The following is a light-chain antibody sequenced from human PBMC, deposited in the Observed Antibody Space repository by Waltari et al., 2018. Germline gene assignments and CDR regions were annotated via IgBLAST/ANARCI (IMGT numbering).Light chain of an antibody. CDR2: GAS. CDR1: QSVAMS. V-gene: IGKV3-20*01. CDR3: QHYVKLPVT. J-gene: IGKJ1*01. Sequence: EIVFTQSPGTLSLSPGERATLACWASQSVAMSLAWYQQKRGQAPRLLIYGASTRATGIPGRFSGSGSGTDFSLTISRLEPEDFAVYYCQHYVKLPVTFGQGTKVEIK.